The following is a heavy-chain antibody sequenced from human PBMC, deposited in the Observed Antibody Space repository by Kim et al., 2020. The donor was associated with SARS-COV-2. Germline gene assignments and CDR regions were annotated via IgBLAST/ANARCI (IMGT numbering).Heavy chain of an antibody. CDR2: ISTTGSQI. CDR1: EYPFRSHG. Sequence: GGSLRLSCASSEYPFRSHGMNWVRQAPGKGLEWVSFISTTGSQIYYAESVKGRFTISRDDAKGTLYLQMKSLRVEDMAIYYCARGYGTFTGVNPPPLDLWGQGTLVTVSS. D-gene: IGHD2-8*02. CDR3: ARGYGTFTGVNPPPLDL. V-gene: IGHV3-21*01. J-gene: IGHJ5*02.